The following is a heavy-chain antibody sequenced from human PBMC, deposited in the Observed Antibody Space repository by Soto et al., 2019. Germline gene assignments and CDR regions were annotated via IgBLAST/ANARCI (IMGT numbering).Heavy chain of an antibody. Sequence: RGFVRLSCSASGFTFSSYWMHWVRQAPAKGLVWVARIKSDGRTTNYADSVKGRFTISRDNAKNTLNLQMNSLTAEDTAVYYCARVAGGYDSTDYYFDYWGQGT. V-gene: IGHV3-74*01. D-gene: IGHD3-22*01. CDR2: IKSDGRTT. CDR3: ARVAGGYDSTDYYFDY. J-gene: IGHJ4*02. CDR1: GFTFSSYW.